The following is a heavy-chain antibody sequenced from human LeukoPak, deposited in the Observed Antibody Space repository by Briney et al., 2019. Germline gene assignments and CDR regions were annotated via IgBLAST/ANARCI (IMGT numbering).Heavy chain of an antibody. D-gene: IGHD6-13*01. Sequence: GASVTVSCKASGYTFTGYYMHWVRQAPGQGLEWMGWINPNSGGTNYAQKFQGRVTMTRDTSISTAYMELSRLRSDDTAVYYCARELSSSWYPYYYYGMDVWGQGTTVTVSS. V-gene: IGHV1-2*02. CDR3: ARELSSSWYPYYYYGMDV. CDR2: INPNSGGT. CDR1: GYTFTGYY. J-gene: IGHJ6*02.